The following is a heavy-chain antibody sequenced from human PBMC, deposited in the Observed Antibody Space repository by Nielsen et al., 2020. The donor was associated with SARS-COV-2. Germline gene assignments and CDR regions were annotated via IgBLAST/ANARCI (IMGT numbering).Heavy chain of an antibody. V-gene: IGHV3-7*01. J-gene: IGHJ3*01. CDR3: ARDWSRAFDV. Sequence: GGSLRLSCAASGFTISSYAMSWVRQVPGKGLEWVADIKPDGSEKVYVDSVKGRFTISRDNAKNSMSLQMNSLRVEDTAVYYCARDWSRAFDVWGQGTMVTVSS. CDR2: IKPDGSEK. CDR1: GFTISSYA.